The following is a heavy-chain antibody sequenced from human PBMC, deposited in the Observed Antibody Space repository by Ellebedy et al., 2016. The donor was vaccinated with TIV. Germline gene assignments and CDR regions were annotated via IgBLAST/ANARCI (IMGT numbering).Heavy chain of an antibody. J-gene: IGHJ4*02. CDR3: AREGENRGGSYEAY. CDR2: IWYDGSNK. V-gene: IGHV3-33*08. D-gene: IGHD1-26*01. Sequence: GGSLRLSCAASGFTFSSYGMHWVRQAPGKGLEWVAVIWYDGSNKYYADSVKGRFTISRDNSKNTLYLQMNSLRAEDTAVYYCAREGENRGGSYEAYWGQGTLVTVSS. CDR1: GFTFSSYG.